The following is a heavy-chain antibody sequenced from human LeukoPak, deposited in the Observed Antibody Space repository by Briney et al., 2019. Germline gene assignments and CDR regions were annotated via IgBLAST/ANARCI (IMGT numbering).Heavy chain of an antibody. J-gene: IGHJ4*02. CDR2: IGWDGGST. CDR3: AKGLTYYDILTGSD. D-gene: IGHD3-9*01. Sequence: PGGSLRLSCAASGFTFDDYAMHWVRQAPGKGLEWVSHIGWDGGSTYYADSVKGRFTISRDNSKNSLYLQMNSLRAEDTALYYCAKGLTYYDILTGSDWGQGTLVTVSS. V-gene: IGHV3-43D*03. CDR1: GFTFDDYA.